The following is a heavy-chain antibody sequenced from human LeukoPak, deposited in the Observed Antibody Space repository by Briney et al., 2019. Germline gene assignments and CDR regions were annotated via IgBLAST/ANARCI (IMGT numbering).Heavy chain of an antibody. Sequence: GGSLRLSCAASGFTFSSYAMSWVRQAPGKGLEWVSAISGSGGSTYYADSVKGRFTISRDNSKNTLYLQMNGLRAEDTAVYYCAREGYYYDSSGYYYGYFDYWGQGTLVTVSS. CDR2: ISGSGGST. D-gene: IGHD3-22*01. J-gene: IGHJ4*02. CDR3: AREGYYYDSSGYYYGYFDY. V-gene: IGHV3-23*01. CDR1: GFTFSSYA.